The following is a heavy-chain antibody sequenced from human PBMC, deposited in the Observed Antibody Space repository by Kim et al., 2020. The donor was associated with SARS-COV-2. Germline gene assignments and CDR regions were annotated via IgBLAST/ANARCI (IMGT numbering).Heavy chain of an antibody. D-gene: IGHD3-16*01. J-gene: IGHJ6*03. CDR1: GFTFGDYA. CDR2: IRSKAYGGTT. CDR3: TNANWGSVSYYYYYMDV. Sequence: GGSLRLSCTASGFTFGDYAMSWVRQAPGKGLEWVGFIRSKAYGGTTEYAASVKGRFTISRDDSKSIAYLQMNSLKTEDTAVYYCTNANWGSVSYYYYYMDVWGKGTTVTVSS. V-gene: IGHV3-49*04.